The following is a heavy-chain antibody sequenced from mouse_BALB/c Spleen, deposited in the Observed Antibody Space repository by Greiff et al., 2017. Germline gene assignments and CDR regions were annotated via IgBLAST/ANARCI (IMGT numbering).Heavy chain of an antibody. Sequence: VQLKESGAELVKPGASVKLSCTASGFNIKDTYMHWVKQRPEQGLEWIGRIDPANGNTKYDPKFQGKATITADTSSNTAYLQLSSLTSEDTAVYYCAREGYGSDAMDYWGQGTSVTVSS. CDR1: GFNIKDTY. J-gene: IGHJ4*01. CDR2: IDPANGNT. D-gene: IGHD1-1*01. CDR3: AREGYGSDAMDY. V-gene: IGHV14-3*02.